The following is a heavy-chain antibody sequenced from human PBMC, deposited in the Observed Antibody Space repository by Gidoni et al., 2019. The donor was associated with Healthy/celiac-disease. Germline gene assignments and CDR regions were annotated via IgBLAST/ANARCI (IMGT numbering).Heavy chain of an antibody. D-gene: IGHD5-18*01. Sequence: QVQLQESGPGLVKPSQTLSLTCTVSGGSISSGGYYWSWIRQHPGKGLEWIGYIYYSGSTYYNPSLKSRVTISVDTSKNQFSLKLSSVTAADTAVYYCARDGKRGSYGYGGRWFDPWGQGTLVTVSS. CDR3: ARDGKRGSYGYGGRWFDP. CDR1: GGSISSGGYY. CDR2: IYYSGST. J-gene: IGHJ5*02. V-gene: IGHV4-31*03.